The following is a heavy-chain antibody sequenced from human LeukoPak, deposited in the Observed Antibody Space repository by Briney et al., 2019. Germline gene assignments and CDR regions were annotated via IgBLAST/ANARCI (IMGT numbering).Heavy chain of an antibody. V-gene: IGHV3-21*01. J-gene: IGHJ4*02. CDR1: GFTFSSYS. CDR2: SSSSSYI. D-gene: IGHD6-19*01. CDR3: ARDSRLYSSGWHFDY. Sequence: SGGSLRLSCAASGFTFSSYSMNWVRQAPGKGLEWVSSSSSSSYIYYADSVKGRFTISRDNAKNSLYLQMNSLRAEDTAVYYCARDSRLYSSGWHFDYWGQGTLVTVSS.